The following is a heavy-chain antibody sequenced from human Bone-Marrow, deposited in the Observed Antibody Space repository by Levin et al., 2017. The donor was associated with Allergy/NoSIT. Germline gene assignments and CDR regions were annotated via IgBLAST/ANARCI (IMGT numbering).Heavy chain of an antibody. CDR2: ISYDGSNK. V-gene: IGHV3-30-3*01. J-gene: IGHJ1*01. Sequence: GESLKISCAASGFTFSSYAMHWVRQAPGKGLEWVAVISYDGSNKYYADSVKGRFTISRDNSKNTLYLQMNSLRAEDTAVYYCARDAVGQQLDGEYFQHWGQGTLVTVSS. D-gene: IGHD6-13*01. CDR3: ARDAVGQQLDGEYFQH. CDR1: GFTFSSYA.